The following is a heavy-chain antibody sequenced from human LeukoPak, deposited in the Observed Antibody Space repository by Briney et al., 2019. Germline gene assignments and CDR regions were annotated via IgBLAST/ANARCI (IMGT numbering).Heavy chain of an antibody. D-gene: IGHD3-10*02. CDR2: ISGYNGDT. CDR1: GYTFTGYY. V-gene: IGHV1-18*04. CDR3: ARDGIGIDYVRYFDD. J-gene: IGHJ4*02. Sequence: ASVKVSCKASGYTFTGYYIHWVRQAPGQRLKWMRWISGYNGDTNYAHNFQGRVTMTTDTSTSTAYMELRSLRFDDTAVYYCARDGIGIDYVRYFDDWGQGTLVTVSS.